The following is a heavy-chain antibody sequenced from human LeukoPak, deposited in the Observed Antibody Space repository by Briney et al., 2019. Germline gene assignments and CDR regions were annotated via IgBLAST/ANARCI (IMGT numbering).Heavy chain of an antibody. J-gene: IGHJ6*02. CDR2: IHYSEST. Sequence: PSETLSLTCTVSGGSISTHYWSWIRQPPGRGLEWIGYIHYSESTNYNPSLKSRVTISVDTSKNQFSLKLRSVTAADTAVYYCARDWEGGHGYYYNHGMDVWGQGTTVTVSS. CDR1: GGSISTHY. D-gene: IGHD1-26*01. V-gene: IGHV4-59*11. CDR3: ARDWEGGHGYYYNHGMDV.